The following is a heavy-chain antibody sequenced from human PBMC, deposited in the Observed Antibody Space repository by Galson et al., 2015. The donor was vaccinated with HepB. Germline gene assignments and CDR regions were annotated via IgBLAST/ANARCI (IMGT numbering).Heavy chain of an antibody. D-gene: IGHD6-19*01. CDR1: GYIFTSYD. V-gene: IGHV1-8*01. CDR3: ARVGAWSHFGF. CDR2: TNPNSGNA. J-gene: IGHJ4*02. Sequence: SVKVYCKASGYIFTSYDINWVRQATGQGLEWMGWTNPNSGNAGYAQKFQGRVTMTRDISTSTAYMELSRLRFDDTAVYYCARVGAWSHFGFWGQGTLVTVPP.